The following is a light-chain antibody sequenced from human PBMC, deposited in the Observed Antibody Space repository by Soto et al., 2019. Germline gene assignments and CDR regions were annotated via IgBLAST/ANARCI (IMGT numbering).Light chain of an antibody. CDR2: LGS. J-gene: IGKJ4*01. CDR1: QSLLHSNGYNY. Sequence: DIVMTQSPLSLPVTPGEPASISCRSSQSLLHSNGYNYLDWYLQKPGQSPQLLIYLGSNRASAVPDRFSGSGSGTDFTLKISRVEAEDVGVYYCMQALQTPPATFGGGTKVEIK. CDR3: MQALQTPPAT. V-gene: IGKV2-28*01.